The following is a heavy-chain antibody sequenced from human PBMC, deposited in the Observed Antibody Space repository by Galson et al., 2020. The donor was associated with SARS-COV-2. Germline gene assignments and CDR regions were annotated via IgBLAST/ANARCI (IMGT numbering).Heavy chain of an antibody. CDR2: FDPEDGET. D-gene: IGHD6-13*01. CDR3: ATAFLGVAAAGIFDC. CDR1: GYTLTELS. Sequence: ASVKVSCKVSGYTLTELSMHWVRQAPGKGLEWMGGFDPEDGETIYAQKFQGRVTMTEDTSTDTAYMELSSLRSEDTAVYYCATAFLGVAAAGIFDCWGQGTLVTVAS. V-gene: IGHV1-24*01. J-gene: IGHJ4*02.